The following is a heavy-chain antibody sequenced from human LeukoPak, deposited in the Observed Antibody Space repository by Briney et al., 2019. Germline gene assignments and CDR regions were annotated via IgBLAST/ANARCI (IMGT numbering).Heavy chain of an antibody. V-gene: IGHV3-7*01. CDR2: IRQDGGEI. D-gene: IGHD4/OR15-4a*01. CDR3: ARILTNYPGWYFDL. CDR1: GFTLSVYW. Sequence: GGSLRLSCAASGFTLSVYWMGWVRQIPGKGLEWVANIRQDGGEIYYVDSVKGRFTISRDNAKNSLYLEVNSLRAEDTALYYCARILTNYPGWYFDLWGRGTLVTVSS. J-gene: IGHJ2*01.